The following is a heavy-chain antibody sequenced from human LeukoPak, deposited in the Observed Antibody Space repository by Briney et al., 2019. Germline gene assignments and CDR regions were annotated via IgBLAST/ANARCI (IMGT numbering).Heavy chain of an antibody. CDR3: ARIPSLRYFDWLGAFDI. Sequence: SQTLSLTCTVSGGSISSGTYFWHWIRQHPGQGLEWIGYIHYSGTTYYNPSLKSRITLSVDTSKNQFSLNLSSVTAADTAVYFCARIPSLRYFDWLGAFDIWGQGTKVTVSS. V-gene: IGHV4-31*03. CDR2: IHYSGTT. D-gene: IGHD3-9*01. J-gene: IGHJ3*02. CDR1: GGSISSGTYF.